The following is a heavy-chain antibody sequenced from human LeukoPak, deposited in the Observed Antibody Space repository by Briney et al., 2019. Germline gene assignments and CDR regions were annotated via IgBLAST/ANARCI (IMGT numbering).Heavy chain of an antibody. V-gene: IGHV1-8*03. Sequence: ASVKLSCKASGYTFTSYDINWLRQATGQGLEWMGWMNPNSGNTGYAQKFQGRVTITRNTSISTAYMELSSLRSEDTAVYYCARARGYYPDYWGQGTLVTVSS. CDR2: MNPNSGNT. J-gene: IGHJ4*02. CDR1: GYTFTSYD. D-gene: IGHD5-12*01. CDR3: ARARGYYPDY.